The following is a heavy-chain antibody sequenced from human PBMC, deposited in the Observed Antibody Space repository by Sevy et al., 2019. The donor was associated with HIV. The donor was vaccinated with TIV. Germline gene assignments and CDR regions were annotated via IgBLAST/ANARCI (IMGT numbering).Heavy chain of an antibody. J-gene: IGHJ4*02. CDR2: ISSTSSYI. Sequence: GGSLRLSCAASGFTFSSHSMNWVRQAPGKGLEWVASISSTSSYIYHADSVKGRFTVSRDNAKNSLFLQTNNLRVDDTAVYYCAREAQVVGVDLDFWGQGTLVTVSS. V-gene: IGHV3-21*01. CDR1: GFTFSSHS. D-gene: IGHD1-26*01. CDR3: AREAQVVGVDLDF.